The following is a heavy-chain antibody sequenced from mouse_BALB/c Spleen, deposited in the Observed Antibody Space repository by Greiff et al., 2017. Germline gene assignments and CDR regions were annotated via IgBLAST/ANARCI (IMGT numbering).Heavy chain of an antibody. CDR3: ARGEALARGFFAY. Sequence: EVQLQQSGPELVKPGASVKISCKASGYSFTGYYMHWVKQSHVKSLEWIGRIIPYNGATSYNQNFKDKASLTVDKSSSTAYMELHSLTSEDSAVYYCARGEALARGFFAYWGQGTLVTVSA. J-gene: IGHJ3*01. CDR1: GYSFTGYY. CDR2: IIPYNGAT. V-gene: IGHV1-31*01. D-gene: IGHD3-1*01.